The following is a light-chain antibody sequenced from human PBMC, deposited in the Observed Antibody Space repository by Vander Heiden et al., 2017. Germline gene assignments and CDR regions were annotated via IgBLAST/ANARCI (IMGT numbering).Light chain of an antibody. CDR2: AAS. CDR3: QQSYSAPLT. CDR1: QSISTY. V-gene: IGKV1-39*01. Sequence: DIQMTQSPSSLSASVGDRVTITCRASQSISTYLNWYQRKPGKAPELLIYAASGLQSGVPSRFSGSGSGTDFTLTISSLQPEDFATYYCQQSYSAPLTFGGGTKVEIK. J-gene: IGKJ4*01.